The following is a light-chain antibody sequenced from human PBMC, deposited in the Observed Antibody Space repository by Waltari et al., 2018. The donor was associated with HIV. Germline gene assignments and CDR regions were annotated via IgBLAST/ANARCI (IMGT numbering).Light chain of an antibody. V-gene: IGKV1-9*01. CDR2: AAF. CDR1: QGIGPP. CDR3: QQVNSSTCT. Sequence: DIQLTQSPSFLSASVGDRVPIPGRASQGIGPPLAWSQPKPGKAPKLLIYAAFTLQSGVPSRFSGSGSGPDFTLTISSLQPEDFATYYCQQVNSSTCTFGQGTKLEIK. J-gene: IGKJ2*02.